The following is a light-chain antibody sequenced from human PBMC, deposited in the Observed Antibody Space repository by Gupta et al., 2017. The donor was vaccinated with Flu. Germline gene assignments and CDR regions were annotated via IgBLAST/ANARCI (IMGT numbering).Light chain of an antibody. CDR1: QSISSW. CDR3: QQYNSYSRT. J-gene: IGKJ1*01. V-gene: IGKV1-5*03. Sequence: DIQMTQSPSTLSASVGDRVTITCRASQSISSWLAWYQQKPGKAPKLLIYKASSLESGVPSRFSGSGFGTEFTLTISILQPDDFATYYCQQYNSYSRTFGQGTKVEI. CDR2: KAS.